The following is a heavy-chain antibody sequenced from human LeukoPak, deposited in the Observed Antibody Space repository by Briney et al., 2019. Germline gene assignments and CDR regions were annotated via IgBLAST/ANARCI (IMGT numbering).Heavy chain of an antibody. CDR2: IYTSGST. Sequence: SETLSLTCTVSGGSISSYCWSWIRQPAGKGLEWIWRIYTSGSTNYNPSLKSRVTMSVDTSKNQFSLKLSSVTAADTAVYYCARVRSIAAAGYNWFDPWGQGTLVTVSS. CDR1: GGSISSYC. CDR3: ARVRSIAAAGYNWFDP. D-gene: IGHD6-13*01. V-gene: IGHV4-4*07. J-gene: IGHJ5*02.